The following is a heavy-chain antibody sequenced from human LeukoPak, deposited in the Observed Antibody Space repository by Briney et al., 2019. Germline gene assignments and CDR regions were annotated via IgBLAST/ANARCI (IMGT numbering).Heavy chain of an antibody. Sequence: GGSLRLSCAASGFIFSSYWIHWVRQAPGKGLVWVSRINSDGSSTSYADSVKGRFTISRDNAKNTLYLQMNSLRAEDTAVYYCARDPRDIVVVVSADYWGQGTLVTVSS. CDR1: GFIFSSYW. J-gene: IGHJ4*02. D-gene: IGHD2-15*01. V-gene: IGHV3-74*01. CDR2: INSDGSST. CDR3: ARDPRDIVVVVSADY.